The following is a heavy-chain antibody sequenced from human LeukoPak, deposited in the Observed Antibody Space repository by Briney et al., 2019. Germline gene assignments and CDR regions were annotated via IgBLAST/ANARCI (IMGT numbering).Heavy chain of an antibody. CDR2: MNPNSGNT. CDR3: ARGRRYSGYDAFGY. D-gene: IGHD5-12*01. CDR1: GVTFSNFA. Sequence: ASVKVSCKASGVTFSNFAISWVRQAPGQGLEWMGWMNPNSGNTGYAQKFQGRVTMTRNTSISTAYMELSSLRSEGTAVYYCARGRRYSGYDAFGYWGQGTLVTVSS. J-gene: IGHJ4*02. V-gene: IGHV1-8*02.